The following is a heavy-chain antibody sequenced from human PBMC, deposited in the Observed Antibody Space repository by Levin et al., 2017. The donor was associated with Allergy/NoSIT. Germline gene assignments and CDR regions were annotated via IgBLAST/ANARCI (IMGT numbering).Heavy chain of an antibody. CDR3: ARVRVILTGYYRGSQASYYYGMDV. D-gene: IGHD3-9*01. CDR1: GGSFSDYN. J-gene: IGHJ6*02. CDR2: INHSGST. Sequence: SETLSLTCAVYGGSFSDYNWSWIRQPPGKGLQWIGEINHSGSTNYTPALKSRVTILVDTSKNQISLKLSSATAADTAVYYCARVRVILTGYYRGSQASYYYGMDVWGQGTTVTVSS. V-gene: IGHV4-34*01.